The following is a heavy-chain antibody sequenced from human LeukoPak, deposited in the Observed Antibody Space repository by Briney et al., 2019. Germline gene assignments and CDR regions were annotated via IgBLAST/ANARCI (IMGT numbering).Heavy chain of an antibody. Sequence: GASVKVSCKASGYTFTSYAMHWVRQAPGQRLEWMGWINAGNGNTKYSQKLQGRVTMTTDTSTSTAYMKLRSLRSDDTAVYYCARAPLDILTGSDAFDIWGQGTMVTVSS. D-gene: IGHD3-9*01. CDR1: GYTFTSYA. CDR3: ARAPLDILTGSDAFDI. CDR2: INAGNGNT. J-gene: IGHJ3*02. V-gene: IGHV1-3*01.